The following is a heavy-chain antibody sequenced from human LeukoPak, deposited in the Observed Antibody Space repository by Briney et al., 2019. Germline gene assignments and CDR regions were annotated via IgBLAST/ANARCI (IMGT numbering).Heavy chain of an antibody. CDR3: ARDQGYEHIAVAGPTFGW. CDR2: TNTNTGNP. CDR1: GYTFTSYA. V-gene: IGHV7-4-1*02. Sequence: ASVKVSCKASGYTFTSYAMNWVRQAPGQGLEWMGWTNTNTGNPTYAQGFTGRFVFSLDTSVSTAYLQISSLKAEDTAVYYCARDQGYEHIAVAGPTFGWWGQGTLVTVSS. J-gene: IGHJ4*02. D-gene: IGHD6-19*01.